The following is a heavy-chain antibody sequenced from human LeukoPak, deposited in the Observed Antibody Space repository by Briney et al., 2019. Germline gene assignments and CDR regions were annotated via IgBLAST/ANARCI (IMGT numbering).Heavy chain of an antibody. V-gene: IGHV4-59*08. Sequence: KPSETLSLTCTVSGGSISSYYWSWIRQPPGKGLEWIGYIYYSGSTNYNPSLKSRVTISVDTSKNQFSLKLSSVTAADTAVYYCARTNTPFEHYYGMDVWGQGTTVTVSS. J-gene: IGHJ6*02. CDR2: IYYSGST. CDR1: GGSISSYY. CDR3: ARTNTPFEHYYGMDV. D-gene: IGHD2-8*01.